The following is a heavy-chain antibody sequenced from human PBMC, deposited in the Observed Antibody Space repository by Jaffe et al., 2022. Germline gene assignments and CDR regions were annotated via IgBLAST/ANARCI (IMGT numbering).Heavy chain of an antibody. V-gene: IGHV3-49*04. CDR3: TRLETGYCSGGSCYPDYYYYYYYMDV. CDR1: GFTFGDYA. Sequence: EVQLVESGGGLVQPGRSLRLSCTASGFTFGDYAMSWVRQAPGKGLEWVGFIRSKAYGGTTEYAASVKGRFTISRDDSKSIAYLQMNSLKTEDTAVYYCTRLETGYCSGGSCYPDYYYYYYYMDVWGKGTTVTVSS. J-gene: IGHJ6*03. D-gene: IGHD2-15*01. CDR2: IRSKAYGGTT.